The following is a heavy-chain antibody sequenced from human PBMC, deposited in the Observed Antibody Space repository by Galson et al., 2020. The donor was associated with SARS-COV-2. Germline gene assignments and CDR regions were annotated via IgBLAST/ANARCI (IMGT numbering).Heavy chain of an antibody. D-gene: IGHD6-6*01. V-gene: IGHV1-58*01. J-gene: IGHJ4*02. CDR2: IVFGRVKT. CDR1: GFTFTSSD. Sequence: SVTVSCKTSGFTFTSSDVQSVRQARAQRIAWIGWIVFGRVKTHYAQNFQERATITRDMSTSTAYMELSSLRYEDTAVDYCAAFVARPGYWGQGNLVTVSS. CDR3: AAFVARPGY.